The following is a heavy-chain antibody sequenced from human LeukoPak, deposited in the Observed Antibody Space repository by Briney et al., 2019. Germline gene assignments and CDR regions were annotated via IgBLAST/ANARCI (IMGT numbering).Heavy chain of an antibody. CDR2: IYYSGST. D-gene: IGHD6-19*01. CDR1: GGSIRRSSYY. CDR3: ARHGYSSGSLAWFDP. Sequence: SETLSLTCTVSGGSIRRSSYYWGWIRQPPGKGLEWIGSIYYSGSTYYNASLKSRGTISVDTSKNQFSLKLNSVTAADTAVSYCARHGYSSGSLAWFDPWGQGTQVTVSS. J-gene: IGHJ5*02. V-gene: IGHV4-39*01.